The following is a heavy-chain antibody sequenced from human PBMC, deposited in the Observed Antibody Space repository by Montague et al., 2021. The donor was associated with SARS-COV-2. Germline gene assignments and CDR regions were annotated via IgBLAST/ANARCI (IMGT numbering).Heavy chain of an antibody. CDR1: GGSISSYY. J-gene: IGHJ6*02. CDR2: IYYSGST. CDR3: ARDTGEYCSGGSCLYGMDV. V-gene: IGHV4-59*01. Sequence: SETLSLTCTVSGGSISSYYWSWIRQPPGKGLERIGYIYYSGSTSYNPSLKSRVTISVDTSKNQFSLKLSSVTAADTAVYYCARDTGEYCSGGSCLYGMDVWGQGTTVTVSS. D-gene: IGHD2-15*01.